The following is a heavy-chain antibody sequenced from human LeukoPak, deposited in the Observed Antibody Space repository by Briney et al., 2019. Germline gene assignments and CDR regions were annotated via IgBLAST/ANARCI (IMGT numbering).Heavy chain of an antibody. CDR1: GGSISSGDYY. J-gene: IGHJ3*02. Sequence: SETLSLTCTVSGGSISSGDYYWSWIRQPPGKGLEWIGYIYYSGSTYYNPSLKSRVTISVDKSKNQFSLKLSSVTAADTAVYYCARAPWYYYDSSGYHAFDIWGQGTMVTVSS. CDR3: ARAPWYYYDSSGYHAFDI. D-gene: IGHD3-22*01. CDR2: IYYSGST. V-gene: IGHV4-30-4*08.